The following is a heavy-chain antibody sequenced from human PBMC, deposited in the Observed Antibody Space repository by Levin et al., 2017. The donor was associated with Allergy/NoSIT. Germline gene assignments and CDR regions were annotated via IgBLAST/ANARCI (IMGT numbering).Heavy chain of an antibody. V-gene: IGHV3-30*18. J-gene: IGHJ4*02. CDR3: AKDPRASASIAPGDSVGDYSDY. CDR1: GFTFSTYG. D-gene: IGHD6-13*01. CDR2: ISYDGSIT. Sequence: GESLKISCAASGFTFSTYGMHWVRQAPGKGLEWVAVISYDGSITYFADSVKGRFTISRDNSKNTLYLQMNSLRAEDTAVYYCAKDPRASASIAPGDSVGDYSDYWGQGTLVTVSS.